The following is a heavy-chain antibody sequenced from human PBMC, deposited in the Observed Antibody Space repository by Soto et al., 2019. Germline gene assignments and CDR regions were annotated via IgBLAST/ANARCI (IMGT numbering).Heavy chain of an antibody. CDR1: GGSIIHHY. Sequence: SETLSLTCTASGGSIIHHYCSWIRQPPGKGLEWIGSIYYSGTTYHNPSLKSRVTISVDTSKNQFSLKLSSVTATDTAMYYCARVISDFFDYWGQGTLVTVSS. CDR3: ARVISDFFDY. J-gene: IGHJ4*02. V-gene: IGHV4-59*05. CDR2: IYYSGTT.